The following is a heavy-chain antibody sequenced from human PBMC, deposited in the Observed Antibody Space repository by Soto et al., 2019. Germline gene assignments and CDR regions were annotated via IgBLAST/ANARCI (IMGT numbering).Heavy chain of an antibody. J-gene: IGHJ4*02. V-gene: IGHV4-61*01. CDR1: GGSSSSSSYY. CDR3: ARDPRIYSDPYYFDY. D-gene: IGHD4-17*01. CDR2: IYYYGNT. Sequence: SETLSLTCTVSGGSSSSSSYYWGWIRQPPGKGLEWIGYIYYYGNTNYNPSLKSRVTISVDTSKNQFSLKLSSVTAADTAVYYCARDPRIYSDPYYFDYWGQGTLVTVSS.